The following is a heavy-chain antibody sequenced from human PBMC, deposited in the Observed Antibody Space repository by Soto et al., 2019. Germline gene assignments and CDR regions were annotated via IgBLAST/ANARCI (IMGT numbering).Heavy chain of an antibody. CDR2: TYYRSKWYN. D-gene: IGHD6-13*01. CDR3: ARVRGYSSSWYVDY. Sequence: SQTLSLTCAISGDRVSSNSAAWNWIRQSPSGGLEWLGKTYYRSKWYNDYAVSEKSRITINPDTSKNQFSLQLNYVTPEDTAVYYCARVRGYSSSWYVDYWGQGTLVTVSS. CDR1: GDRVSSNSAA. J-gene: IGHJ4*02. V-gene: IGHV6-1*01.